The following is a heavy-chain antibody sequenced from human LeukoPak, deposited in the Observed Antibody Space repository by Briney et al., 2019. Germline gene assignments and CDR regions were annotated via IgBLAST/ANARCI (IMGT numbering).Heavy chain of an antibody. V-gene: IGHV1-8*03. D-gene: IGHD3-10*01. Sequence: GASVKVSCKASGYTFTSYDINWVRQATGQGLEWMGWMNPNSGNTGYAQKFQGRVTITRNTSISTAYMELSSLRSEDTAVYYCASSVITMVRGVSTGPDYWGQGTLVTVSS. J-gene: IGHJ4*02. CDR2: MNPNSGNT. CDR3: ASSVITMVRGVSTGPDY. CDR1: GYTFTSYD.